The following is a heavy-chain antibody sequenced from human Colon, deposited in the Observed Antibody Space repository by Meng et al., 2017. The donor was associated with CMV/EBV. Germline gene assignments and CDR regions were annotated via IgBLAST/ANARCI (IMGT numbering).Heavy chain of an antibody. CDR1: GFTFSSYA. V-gene: IGHV3-23*01. CDR2: VSGRGGTT. J-gene: IGHJ6*02. Sequence: SCAASGFTFSSYAMTWVRQAPGKGLEWVAGVSGRGGTTNYADSVKGRFTISRDNANNTLYLQLNSLRAEDTGVYYCAKDRYDSSGFWEYYYYHGLDVWGQGTTVTVSS. CDR3: AKDRYDSSGFWEYYYYHGLDV. D-gene: IGHD3-22*01.